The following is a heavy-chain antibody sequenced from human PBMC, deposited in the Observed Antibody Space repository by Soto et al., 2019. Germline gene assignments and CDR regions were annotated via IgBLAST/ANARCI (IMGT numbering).Heavy chain of an antibody. CDR3: ARVTKEKWLVKWFDP. CDR1: GFAFSIYA. D-gene: IGHD6-19*01. J-gene: IGHJ5*02. V-gene: IGHV3-30*04. CDR2: ISKDGRNT. Sequence: PGGSLRLSCAASGFAFSIYAIHWVRQAPGKGLEWVAVISKDGRNTYYADSVKGRFTISRDNSKNTLFLQMNSLRVEDTAVYYCARVTKEKWLVKWFDPWGQGTLVTVSS.